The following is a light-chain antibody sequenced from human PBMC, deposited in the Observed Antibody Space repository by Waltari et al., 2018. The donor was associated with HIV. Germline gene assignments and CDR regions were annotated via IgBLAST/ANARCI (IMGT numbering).Light chain of an antibody. CDR2: RDN. CDR3: AAWDDSLTGVV. V-gene: IGLV1-47*01. J-gene: IGLJ2*01. CDR1: SSNIGGNF. Sequence: QSVLTQPPSASGTPGQRVPISCSGSSSNIGGNFLSWYRQLPGTAPKLLIYRDNQRPSGVPDRFSGSKSGTSAALAISGLRSEDEADYYCAAWDDSLTGVVFGGGTKLTVL.